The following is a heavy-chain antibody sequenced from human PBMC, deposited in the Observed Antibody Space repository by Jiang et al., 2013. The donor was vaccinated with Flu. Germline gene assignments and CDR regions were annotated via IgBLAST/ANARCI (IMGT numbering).Heavy chain of an antibody. Sequence: VSCKASGGTFSSYAISWVRQAPGQGLEWMGGIIPIFGTANYAQKFQGRVTITADESTSTAYMELSSLRSEDTAVYYCARDHPIVVVTAANYGMDVWGQGTTVTVSS. V-gene: IGHV1-69*01. CDR2: IIPIFGTA. J-gene: IGHJ6*02. CDR3: ARDHPIVVVTAANYGMDV. CDR1: GGTFSSYA. D-gene: IGHD2-21*02.